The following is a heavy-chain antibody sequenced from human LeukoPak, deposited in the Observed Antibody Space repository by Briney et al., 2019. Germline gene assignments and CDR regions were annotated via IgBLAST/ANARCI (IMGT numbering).Heavy chain of an antibody. Sequence: GGSLRLSCAASGFTFSSYSMNWVRQAPGKGLEWVSSISSSSSYIYYADSVKGRFTISRDNSKNTLYLQMNSLRAEDTAVYYCAKVAIMGVHRGVRGVISSGPLDYWGQGTLVTVSS. CDR1: GFTFSSYS. J-gene: IGHJ4*02. V-gene: IGHV3-21*04. D-gene: IGHD3-10*01. CDR2: ISSSSSYI. CDR3: AKVAIMGVHRGVRGVISSGPLDY.